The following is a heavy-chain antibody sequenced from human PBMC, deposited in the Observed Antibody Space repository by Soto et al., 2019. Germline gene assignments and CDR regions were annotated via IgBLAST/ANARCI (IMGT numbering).Heavy chain of an antibody. Sequence: GGSLRLSGAASGFTFRSYALSWVRQAPGKGMEWVSAISGSGGSTYYADSVKGRFTISRDNSKNTLYLQMNSLRAEDTAVYYCAKTPAPRIDFDYWGQGTLVTVSS. CDR3: AKTPAPRIDFDY. CDR2: ISGSGGST. CDR1: GFTFRSYA. J-gene: IGHJ4*02. V-gene: IGHV3-23*01.